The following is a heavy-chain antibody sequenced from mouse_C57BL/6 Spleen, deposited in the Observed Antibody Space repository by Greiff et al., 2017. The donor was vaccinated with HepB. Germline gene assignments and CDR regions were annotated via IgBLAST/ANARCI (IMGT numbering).Heavy chain of an antibody. Sequence: QVQLQQPGAELVRPGSSVKLSCKASGYTFTSYWMHWVKQRPIQGLEWIGNIDPSDSETHYNQKFKDKATLTVDKSSSTAYMQLSSLTSEDSAVYYCATSGDYYAMDYWGQGTSVTVSS. J-gene: IGHJ4*01. CDR1: GYTFTSYW. CDR3: ATSGDYYAMDY. V-gene: IGHV1-52*01. CDR2: IDPSDSET.